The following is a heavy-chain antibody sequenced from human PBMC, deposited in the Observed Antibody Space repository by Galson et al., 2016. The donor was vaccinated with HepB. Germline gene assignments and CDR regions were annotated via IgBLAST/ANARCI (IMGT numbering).Heavy chain of an antibody. D-gene: IGHD3-9*01. CDR2: ISAGSSYT. Sequence: SLRLSCAASGFTFSSYCMVWVRQAPGKGLEWISSISAGSSYTYYADSLRGRFTISRDNTKNSMYLQMDSLRAEDTAIYYCARGGFRSYDLLLYNYYYDLDVWGRGTTVTVSS. J-gene: IGHJ6*02. CDR3: ARGGFRSYDLLLYNYYYDLDV. CDR1: GFTFSSYC. V-gene: IGHV3-21*06.